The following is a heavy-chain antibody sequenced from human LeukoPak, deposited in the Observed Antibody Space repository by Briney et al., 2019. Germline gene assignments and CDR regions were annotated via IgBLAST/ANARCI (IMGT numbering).Heavy chain of an antibody. V-gene: IGHV3-21*01. Sequence: PGGSPRLSCAASGFTFSSYSMNWVRQAPGKGLEWVSSISSSSSYIYYADSVKGRFTISRDNAKNSLYLQMNSLRAEDTAVYYCARLTSAAAGLFDYWGQGTLVTVSS. D-gene: IGHD6-13*01. CDR2: ISSSSSYI. CDR3: ARLTSAAAGLFDY. CDR1: GFTFSSYS. J-gene: IGHJ4*02.